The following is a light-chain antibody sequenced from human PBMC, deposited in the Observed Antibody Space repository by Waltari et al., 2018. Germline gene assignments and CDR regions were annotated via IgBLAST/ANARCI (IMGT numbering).Light chain of an antibody. V-gene: IGKV4-1*01. CDR3: LQYYNIPRT. CDR2: WAS. J-gene: IGKJ1*01. Sequence: DIVMTQSPDSLAVSLGERATINCKSSQSVLMSPNNKNYLAWYQQKPGQPPKLLIYWASIRESGVPDRFSGSGSGTDFTLTISSLQAEDVAVYYCLQYYNIPRTFGQGTKVEIK. CDR1: QSVLMSPNNKNY.